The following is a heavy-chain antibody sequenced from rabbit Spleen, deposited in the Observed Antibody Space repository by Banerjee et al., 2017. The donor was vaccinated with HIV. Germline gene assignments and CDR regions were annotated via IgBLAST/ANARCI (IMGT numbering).Heavy chain of an antibody. CDR2: IYTGSGST. D-gene: IGHD1-1*01. CDR3: ARDLASVIGLNFNL. J-gene: IGHJ4*01. V-gene: IGHV1S45*01. Sequence: QEQLEESGGDLVKPEGSLTLTCTASGFSFSSSYWLCWGRQAPGKGLEWIGCIYTGSGSTYYSSWAKGRFTISKTSSTTVTLQMPSLTAADTATYFCARDLASVIGLNFNLWGPGTLVTVS. CDR1: GFSFSSSYW.